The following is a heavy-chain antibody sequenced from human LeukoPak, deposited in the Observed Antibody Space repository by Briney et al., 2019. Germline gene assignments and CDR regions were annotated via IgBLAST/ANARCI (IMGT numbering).Heavy chain of an antibody. CDR3: ARASGDIVETATMGSY. V-gene: IGHV3-21*01. CDR1: GFTFSSYS. D-gene: IGHD5-18*01. CDR2: ISSSSSSI. J-gene: IGHJ4*02. Sequence: GGSLRLSCAASGFTFSSYSMNWVRQAPGKGLEWVSSISSSSSSIYYADSVKGRFTISRDNAKNSLYLQMNSLRAEDTAVYYCARASGDIVETATMGSYWGQGTLVTVSS.